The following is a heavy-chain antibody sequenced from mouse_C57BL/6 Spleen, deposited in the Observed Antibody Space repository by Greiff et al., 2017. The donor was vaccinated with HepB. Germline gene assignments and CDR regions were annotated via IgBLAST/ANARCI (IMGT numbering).Heavy chain of an antibody. CDR3: AMDGYYGSSFWYFDV. D-gene: IGHD1-1*01. J-gene: IGHJ1*03. V-gene: IGHV1-74*01. Sequence: QVHVKQPGAELVKPGASVKVSCKASGYTFTSYWMHWVKQRPGQGLEWIGRIHPSDSDTNYNQKFKGKATLTVDKSSSTAYMQLSSLTSEDSAVYYCAMDGYYGSSFWYFDVWGTGTTVTVSS. CDR2: IHPSDSDT. CDR1: GYTFTSYW.